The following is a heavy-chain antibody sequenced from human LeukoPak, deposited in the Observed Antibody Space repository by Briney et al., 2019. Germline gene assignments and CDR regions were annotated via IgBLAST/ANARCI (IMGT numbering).Heavy chain of an antibody. CDR1: AGFTFSDYW. V-gene: IGHV3-7*03. J-gene: IGHJ4*02. D-gene: IGHD6-19*01. CDR3: VGGIGWQPDY. CDR2: ISQEGREK. Sequence: XXSLRLSCAASAGFTFSDYWMNGGRQATGKGLEGVAIISQEGREKLDGDSVKGRFTISRDNAKSSLYLQINSLRAEDTAVYYCVGGIGWQPDYWGQGTLVTVSS.